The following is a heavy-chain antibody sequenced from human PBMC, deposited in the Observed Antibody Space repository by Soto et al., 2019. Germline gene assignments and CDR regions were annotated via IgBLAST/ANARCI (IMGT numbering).Heavy chain of an antibody. CDR3: ARESTMVRGVDYGMDV. V-gene: IGHV4-30-2*01. CDR2: IYHSGST. D-gene: IGHD3-10*01. J-gene: IGHJ6*02. Sequence: PSETLSLTCAVSGGSNSSGGYSWSWIRQPPGKGLEWIGYIYHSGSTYYNPSLKSRVTISVDRSKNQFSLKLSSVTAADTAVYYCARESTMVRGVDYGMDVWGQGTTVTVSS. CDR1: GGSNSSGGYS.